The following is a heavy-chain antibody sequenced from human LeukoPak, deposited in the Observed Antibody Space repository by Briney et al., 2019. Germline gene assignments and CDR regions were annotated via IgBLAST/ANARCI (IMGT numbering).Heavy chain of an antibody. J-gene: IGHJ4*02. CDR1: GFSFSDWS. CDR3: ARGSGGVGASLHY. D-gene: IGHD1-26*01. Sequence: PGGSLRLSCAASGFSFSDWSMSWVRQDPGKRLESVSYISSSSIIYYTDSVKGRFTISRDNAKSSLYLQMNSLRAEDTAVYYCARGSGGVGASLHYWGQGTLVTVSS. CDR2: ISSSSII. V-gene: IGHV3-69-1*01.